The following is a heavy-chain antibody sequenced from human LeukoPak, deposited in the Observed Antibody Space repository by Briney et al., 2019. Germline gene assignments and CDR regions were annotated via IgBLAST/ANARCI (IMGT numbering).Heavy chain of an antibody. D-gene: IGHD6-13*01. CDR3: ARYDPSGIAAAGDY. J-gene: IGHJ4*02. CDR1: GGTFSSYV. CDR2: IIPIFGTA. V-gene: IGHV1-69*13. Sequence: SVKVSCKASGGTFSSYVISWVRQAPGQGLEWMGGIIPIFGTANYAQKFQGRVTITADESTSTAYMDLRSLRSEDTAVYFCARYDPSGIAAAGDYWGQGTLVTVSS.